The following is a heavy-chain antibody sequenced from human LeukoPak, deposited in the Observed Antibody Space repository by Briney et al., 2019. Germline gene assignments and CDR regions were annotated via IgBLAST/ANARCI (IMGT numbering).Heavy chain of an antibody. Sequence: QAGGSLRLSCAASGFTFRNYGMSWVRQAPGKGLEWVSAISGSGGSTYNADSVKGRFTISRDNAKNSLYLQMNSLRAEDTAVYYCAELGITMIGGVWGKGTTVTISS. CDR1: GFTFRNYG. D-gene: IGHD3-10*02. CDR3: AELGITMIGGV. V-gene: IGHV3-23*01. J-gene: IGHJ6*04. CDR2: ISGSGGST.